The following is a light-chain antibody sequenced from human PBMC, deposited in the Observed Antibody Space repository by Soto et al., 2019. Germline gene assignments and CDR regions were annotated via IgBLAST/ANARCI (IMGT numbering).Light chain of an antibody. J-gene: IGKJ4*01. CDR3: QQRTNWLT. CDR1: QNVSDY. V-gene: IGKV3-11*01. CDR2: DTS. Sequence: EIVFTKSPATLSLSPGERATLSCRASQNVSDYIAWYQQKPGQAPRLLIYDTSNRATGVPARFSGSGSGTDFTLTISNLEPEYFSVYYCQQRTNWLTFGGGTKVEIK.